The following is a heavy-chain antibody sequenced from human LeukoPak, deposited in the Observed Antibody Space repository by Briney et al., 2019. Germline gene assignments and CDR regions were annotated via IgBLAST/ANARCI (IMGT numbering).Heavy chain of an antibody. Sequence: SETLSLTCTVSGGSISSSSYYWGWIRQPPGKGLEWIGSIYYSGSTYYNPSLKSRVTISVDTSKNQFSLKLSSVTAADTAVYYCARRIVGATGALDYYYYYMDVWGKGTTVTVSS. J-gene: IGHJ6*03. CDR3: ARRIVGATGALDYYYYYMDV. CDR2: IYYSGST. D-gene: IGHD1-26*01. V-gene: IGHV4-39*07. CDR1: GGSISSSSYY.